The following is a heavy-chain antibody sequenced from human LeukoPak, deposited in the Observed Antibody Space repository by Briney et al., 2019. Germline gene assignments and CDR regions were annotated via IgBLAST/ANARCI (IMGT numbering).Heavy chain of an antibody. Sequence: GGSLRLSCAVSGFTVSSNYMSWVRQAPGKGLEWVSVIYNDGSTFYADSVKGRFTISRDNSNNTLYLQMNSLRAEDTAVYYCASTGESSNWALYFDYWGQGTLVTVSS. V-gene: IGHV3-53*01. CDR3: ASTGESSNWALYFDY. CDR2: IYNDGST. J-gene: IGHJ4*02. D-gene: IGHD6-13*01. CDR1: GFTVSSNY.